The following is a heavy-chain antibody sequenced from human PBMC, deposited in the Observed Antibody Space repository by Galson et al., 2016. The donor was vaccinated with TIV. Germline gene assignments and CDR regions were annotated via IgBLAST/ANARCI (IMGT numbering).Heavy chain of an antibody. D-gene: IGHD3-3*02. CDR1: GFTLGGYG. CDR2: IWYDGSTK. Sequence: SLRLSCATSGFTLGGYGLHWVRQAPGKGLEWVGIIWYDGSTKFYGDSVTGRFTISRDTSTKTLYLQMNSLRVEDTGVYYCAREAFSTHNSYGFDVWGPGTPVTVSS. V-gene: IGHV3-33*01. J-gene: IGHJ6*02. CDR3: AREAFSTHNSYGFDV.